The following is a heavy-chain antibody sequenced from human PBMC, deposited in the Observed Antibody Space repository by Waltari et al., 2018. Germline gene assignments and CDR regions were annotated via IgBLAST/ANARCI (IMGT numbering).Heavy chain of an antibody. CDR1: GASISSRNYY. Sequence: QLQLQESGPGLVKPSETLSLTCTVSGASISSRNYYWGWIRQPPGKGLELIGTIFYTGTTYYNPSLKRRVTISVDTPKNQFSQKLSSVRAADTAVYYCARHVSNYYDTTGYPPHFDYWGQGTLVTVSS. D-gene: IGHD3-22*01. CDR2: IFYTGTT. CDR3: ARHVSNYYDTTGYPPHFDY. J-gene: IGHJ4*02. V-gene: IGHV4-39*01.